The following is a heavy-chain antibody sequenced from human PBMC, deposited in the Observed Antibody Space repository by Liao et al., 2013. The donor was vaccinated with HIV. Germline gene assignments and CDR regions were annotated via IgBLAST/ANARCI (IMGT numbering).Heavy chain of an antibody. CDR1: GGSFSGYY. J-gene: IGHJ5*02. CDR2: INHSGST. CDR3: AREQGPDYSDYWFDP. D-gene: IGHD4-11*01. V-gene: IGHV4-34*02. Sequence: QVQLQQWGAGLLKPSETLSLTCAVYGGSFSGYYWSWIRQPPGKGLEWIGEINHSGSTNYNPSLKSRVTISIDTSKSQFSLILNSVTAADTAVYYCAREQGPDYSDYWFDPWGQGTLVTVSS.